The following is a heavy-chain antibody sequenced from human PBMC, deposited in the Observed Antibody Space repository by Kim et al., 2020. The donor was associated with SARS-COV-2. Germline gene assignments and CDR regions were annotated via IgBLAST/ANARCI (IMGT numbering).Heavy chain of an antibody. Sequence: GGSLRLSCSASGFTFTTFALSWVRQAPGKGLEWVSAIHNGAGRTYYADSVKGRFTISTDTSKNTLYLQMNGLRTEDTAVYYCARPRHFDLGYFDYWGQGTLVTVSS. J-gene: IGHJ4*02. D-gene: IGHD3-9*01. CDR3: ARPRHFDLGYFDY. CDR1: GFTFTTFA. V-gene: IGHV3-23*01. CDR2: IHNGAGRT.